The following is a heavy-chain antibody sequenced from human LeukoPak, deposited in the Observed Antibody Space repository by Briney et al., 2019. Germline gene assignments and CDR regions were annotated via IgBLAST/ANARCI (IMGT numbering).Heavy chain of an antibody. V-gene: IGHV3-13*01. CDR1: GFTFSSFD. Sequence: GGSLRLSCAASGFTFSSFDMPWVRQPTGQGLEWVSTIGTASDTYYPGSVEGRFTLSRDNAKNSLYLQMNSLTAGDTAVYYCARGPPRGKYYYMDVWGKGTTATVSS. CDR3: ARGPPRGKYYYMDV. J-gene: IGHJ6*03. D-gene: IGHD1-1*01. CDR2: IGTASDT.